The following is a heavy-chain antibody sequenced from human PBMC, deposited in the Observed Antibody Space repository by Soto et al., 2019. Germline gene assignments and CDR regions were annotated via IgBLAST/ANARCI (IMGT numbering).Heavy chain of an antibody. Sequence: SETLSLTCAVYGGSFSGYYWGWIRQPPGKGLEWIGEINHSGSTNYNPSLKSRVTISVDTSKNQFSLKLSSVTAADTAVYYCAREGSYYGSGSYTYYYYYYGMDVWGQGTTVTVSS. CDR2: INHSGST. CDR1: GGSFSGYY. CDR3: AREGSYYGSGSYTYYYYYYGMDV. J-gene: IGHJ6*02. V-gene: IGHV4-34*01. D-gene: IGHD3-10*01.